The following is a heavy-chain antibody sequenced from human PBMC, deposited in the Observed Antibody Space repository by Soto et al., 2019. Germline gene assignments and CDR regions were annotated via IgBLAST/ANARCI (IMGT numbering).Heavy chain of an antibody. D-gene: IGHD2-21*01. CDR3: GRVVEGATRHTDPDS. CDR2: VYHNGGA. CDR1: GVSIHNSHSF. V-gene: IGHV4-39*01. Sequence: QVHLQESGPGLVKPSETLSLTCTVSGVSIHNSHSFWAWIRQPPGKGLQFIASVYHNGGAHYNSSLKSRVTISPDTANNQVSLRMRSLTAADTAFYYCGRVVEGATRHTDPDSWGQGILVTVSS. J-gene: IGHJ5*01.